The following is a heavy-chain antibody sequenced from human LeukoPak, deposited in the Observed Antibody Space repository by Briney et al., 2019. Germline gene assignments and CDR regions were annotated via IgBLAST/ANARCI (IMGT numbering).Heavy chain of an antibody. V-gene: IGHV4-34*01. CDR2: INHSGST. CDR1: GGSFSGYY. D-gene: IGHD1-26*01. J-gene: IGHJ6*02. CDR3: ARVGSYYVYYYYGMDV. Sequence: PSETLSLTCAVYGGSFSGYYWSWIRQPPGKGLEWIGEINHSGSTNYNPSLKSRVTISVDTSKNQFSLKLSSVTAADTAVYYCARVGSYYVYYYYGMDVWGQGTTVTVPS.